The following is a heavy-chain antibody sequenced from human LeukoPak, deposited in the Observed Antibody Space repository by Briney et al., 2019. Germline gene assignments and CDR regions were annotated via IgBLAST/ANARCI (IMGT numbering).Heavy chain of an antibody. CDR3: ARHLHYYDSSLGWYFDL. CDR2: IYYSGST. V-gene: IGHV4-39*01. CDR1: GGSISSSSYY. Sequence: MTSETLSLTCTVSGGSISSSSYYWGWIRQPPGKGLEWIGSIYYSGSTYYNPSLKSRVTISVDTSKNQFSLKLSSVTAADTAVYYCARHLHYYDSSLGWYFDLWGRGTLVTVSS. D-gene: IGHD3-22*01. J-gene: IGHJ2*01.